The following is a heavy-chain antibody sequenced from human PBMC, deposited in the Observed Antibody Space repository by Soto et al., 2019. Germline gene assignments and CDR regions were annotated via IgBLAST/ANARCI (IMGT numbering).Heavy chain of an antibody. CDR3: ARAYCSSTSCYAENWFDP. V-gene: IGHV1-8*01. Sequence: QVQLVQSGAEVKKPGASVKVSCKASGYTFTSYDINWVRQATGQGLEWMGWMNPNSGNTGYAQKFQGRVTMTRNTSISTAYMELGSLRSEDTAVYYCARAYCSSTSCYAENWFDPWGQGTLVTVSS. CDR1: GYTFTSYD. J-gene: IGHJ5*02. D-gene: IGHD2-2*01. CDR2: MNPNSGNT.